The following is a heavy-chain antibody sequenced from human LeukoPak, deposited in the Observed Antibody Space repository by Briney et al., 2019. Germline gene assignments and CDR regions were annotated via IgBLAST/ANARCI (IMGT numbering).Heavy chain of an antibody. CDR3: ARVRSYYYCMDV. Sequence: SETLSLTCTVSGGSISSHYWSWIRQPPGKGLEWIGYIYYSGSTNYNPSLKSRVTISVDTSKNQFSLKLSSVTAADTAVYYCARVRSYYYCMDVWGKGTTVTVSS. CDR1: GGSISSHY. J-gene: IGHJ6*03. V-gene: IGHV4-59*11. CDR2: IYYSGST.